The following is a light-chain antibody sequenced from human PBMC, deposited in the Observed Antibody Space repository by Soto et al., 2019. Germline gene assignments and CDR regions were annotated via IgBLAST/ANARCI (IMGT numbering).Light chain of an antibody. CDR1: SGSIASNY. CDR2: EDD. V-gene: IGLV6-57*02. J-gene: IGLJ2*01. CDR3: QSYDNNNHVV. Sequence: NFMLTQPHSVSESPGKTVTISCTGSSGSIASNYVQWYQHRPGSAPTTVIYEDDHRPSGVPDRFSGSVDSSSNSASLTISGLKTEDEADYYCQSYDNNNHVVFGGGTKVTVL.